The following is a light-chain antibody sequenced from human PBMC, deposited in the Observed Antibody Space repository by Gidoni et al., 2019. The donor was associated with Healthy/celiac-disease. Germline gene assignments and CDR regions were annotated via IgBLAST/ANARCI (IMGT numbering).Light chain of an antibody. CDR1: NIGSKS. Sequence: SYVLTQPPSVSVAPGQTARITCGGNNIGSKSLHWYQQKPGQAPVLVVYDDSDRPSGIPGRFSGSNSGNTATLTISRVEAGDEADYYCQVWDSSSDHVVFGGGTKLTVL. CDR3: QVWDSSSDHVV. J-gene: IGLJ2*01. V-gene: IGLV3-21*02. CDR2: DDS.